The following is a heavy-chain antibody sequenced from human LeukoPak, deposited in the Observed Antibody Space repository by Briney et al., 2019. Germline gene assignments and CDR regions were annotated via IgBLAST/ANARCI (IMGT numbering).Heavy chain of an antibody. CDR1: GFTISNTW. D-gene: IGHD3-10*01. J-gene: IGHJ4*02. CDR2: IKRKTEGGTT. Sequence: PGGSLRLSCAASGFTISNTWMSWVRQAPGKGLEWVGRIKRKTEGGTTDYTAPVKGRFTISRDDSENTLYLQMNSLKTEDTAVYYCVGSFLGYWGQGTLVTVSS. V-gene: IGHV3-15*01. CDR3: VGSFLGY.